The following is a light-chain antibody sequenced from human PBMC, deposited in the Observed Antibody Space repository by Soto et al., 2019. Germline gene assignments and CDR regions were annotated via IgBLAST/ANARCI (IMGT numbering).Light chain of an antibody. Sequence: DIQMTQSPSSLSASVGDRVTITCQASDDIINSLNWYQQKPGKAPKLLIHDASILQTGAPSRFSGGGSGTDFTFTITSLQPEDIATYYCQQYDIPPITFGGGTKVDI. V-gene: IGKV1-33*01. J-gene: IGKJ4*01. CDR1: DDIINS. CDR3: QQYDIPPIT. CDR2: DAS.